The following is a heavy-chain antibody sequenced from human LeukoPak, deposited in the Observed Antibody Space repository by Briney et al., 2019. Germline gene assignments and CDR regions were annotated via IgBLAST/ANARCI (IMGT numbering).Heavy chain of an antibody. J-gene: IGHJ4*02. CDR3: ARGHYGCNRYFDI. CDR1: GYTFRSYE. CDR2: IHPNSGKT. D-gene: IGHD4-23*01. V-gene: IGHV1-8*01. Sequence: GASVKVSCKASGYTFRSYEINCVRQAPGQGLEWVGWIHPNSGKTGYAQKFQGRVTMTRDTSTETAFMELSSLKFDDTAIFYCARGHYGCNRYFDIWGQGTLVTVSS.